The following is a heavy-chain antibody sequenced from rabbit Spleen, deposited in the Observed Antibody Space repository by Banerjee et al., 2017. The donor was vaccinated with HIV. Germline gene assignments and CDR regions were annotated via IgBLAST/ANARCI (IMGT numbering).Heavy chain of an antibody. D-gene: IGHD1-1*01. CDR1: GFSFSSDYD. V-gene: IGHV1S45*01. J-gene: IGHJ6*01. Sequence: QEQLVEYGGDLVQPEGSLTLTCKASGFSFSSDYDMCWVRQAPGKGLEWIACIYTGSSGDTYYASWAKGRFTISKTSSTTVTLQMTSLTAADTATYFCARDTSTSFSSYGMDLWGPGTLVTVS. CDR2: IYTGSSGDT. CDR3: ARDTSTSFSSYGMDL.